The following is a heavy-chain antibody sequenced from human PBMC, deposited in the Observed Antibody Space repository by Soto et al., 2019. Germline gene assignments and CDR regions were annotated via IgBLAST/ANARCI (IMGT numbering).Heavy chain of an antibody. D-gene: IGHD2-2*01. CDR1: GFTFSSYG. Sequence: GGSLRLSCAASGFTFSSYGMHWVRQAPGKGLEWVAVISYDGSNKYYADSVKGRFTISRDNSKNTLYLQMNSLRAEDTAVYYCAKGLDYCSSTSCSPLSGYWGQGTLVTVSS. CDR3: AKGLDYCSSTSCSPLSGY. CDR2: ISYDGSNK. J-gene: IGHJ4*02. V-gene: IGHV3-30*18.